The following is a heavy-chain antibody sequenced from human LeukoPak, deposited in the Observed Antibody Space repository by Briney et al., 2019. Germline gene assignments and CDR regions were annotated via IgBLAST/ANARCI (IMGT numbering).Heavy chain of an antibody. Sequence: ASVKVSCKASGGTFSSYAISWVRQAPGQGLEWMGGIIPIFGTANYAQKFQGRVTITADESTSTAYMELSSLRSEDTAVYYCASPPRYCSSTSCRRNYYYMDVWGKGTTVTVSS. CDR1: GGTFSSYA. CDR2: IIPIFGTA. V-gene: IGHV1-69*13. CDR3: ASPPRYCSSTSCRRNYYYMDV. J-gene: IGHJ6*03. D-gene: IGHD2-2*01.